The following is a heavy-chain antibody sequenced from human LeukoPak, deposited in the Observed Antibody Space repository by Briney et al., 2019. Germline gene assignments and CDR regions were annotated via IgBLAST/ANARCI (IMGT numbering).Heavy chain of an antibody. CDR3: AREDPGIAAAPDY. CDR1: GFTFSSYA. D-gene: IGHD6-13*01. J-gene: IGHJ4*02. Sequence: GGSLRLSCAASGFTFSSYAMHWVRQAPGKGLEWVAVISYDGSNKYYADSVKGRFTISRDNSKNTLYLQMNSLRAEDTAVYYCAREDPGIAAAPDYWGQGTLVTVSS. V-gene: IGHV3-30-3*01. CDR2: ISYDGSNK.